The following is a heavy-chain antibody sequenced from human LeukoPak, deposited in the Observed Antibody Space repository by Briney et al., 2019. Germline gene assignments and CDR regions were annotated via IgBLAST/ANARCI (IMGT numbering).Heavy chain of an antibody. CDR2: IIPIFGTA. V-gene: IGHV1-69*05. Sequence: SVTVSCKASGGTFISYAISWVRQAPGQGLEWMGRIIPIFGTANYAQKFQGRVTITTDESTSTAYMELSSLRSEDTAVYYCARGYCSSTSCLSPFDYWGQGTLVTVSS. J-gene: IGHJ4*02. D-gene: IGHD2-2*01. CDR3: ARGYCSSTSCLSPFDY. CDR1: GGTFISYA.